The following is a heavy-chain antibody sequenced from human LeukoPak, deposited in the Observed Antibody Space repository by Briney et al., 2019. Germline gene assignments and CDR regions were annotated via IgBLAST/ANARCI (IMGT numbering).Heavy chain of an antibody. D-gene: IGHD3-10*01. CDR3: ARVGMVRGVAITQTFWFDY. CDR1: GFTFSSYA. Sequence: GGSLRLSCAASGFTFSSYAMNWVRQAPGKGLEWVSAVSATGGGTFYADSVRGRFTISRDNSQNTLYLQMNRLRAEDTAVYYCARVGMVRGVAITQTFWFDYWGQGTQVTVSS. V-gene: IGHV3-23*01. J-gene: IGHJ4*02. CDR2: VSATGGGT.